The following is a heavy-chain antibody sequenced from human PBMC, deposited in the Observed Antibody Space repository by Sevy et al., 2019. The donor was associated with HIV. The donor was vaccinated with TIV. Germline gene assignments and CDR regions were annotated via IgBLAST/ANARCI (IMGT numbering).Heavy chain of an antibody. V-gene: IGHV3-21*01. D-gene: IGHD2-8*01. J-gene: IGHJ6*03. CDR1: GFTFSSYS. CDR2: ISTSSNYI. Sequence: GGSLRLSCAASGFTFSSYSMNWVRQAPGKGLEWVSSISTSSNYIYYADSVKGRFTISRDNAKNSLYLQMNSLRAEDTAVYYCASSGSGYYTHHYMDVWGKGTTVTVSS. CDR3: ASSGSGYYTHHYMDV.